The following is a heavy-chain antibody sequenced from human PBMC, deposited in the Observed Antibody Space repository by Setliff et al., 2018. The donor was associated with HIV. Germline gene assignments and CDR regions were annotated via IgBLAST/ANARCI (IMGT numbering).Heavy chain of an antibody. V-gene: IGHV3-7*01. D-gene: IGHD1-26*01. CDR3: ARDATRGGDFDF. Sequence: GGSLRLSCATSGFTFSNFWMTWVRQAPGKGLEWVANIKEDGSETFYVDSVKGRFTMSRDNAKNLVYLEMNSLKVEDTAVYYCARDATRGGDFDFWGQGTLVTSPQ. CDR2: IKEDGSET. J-gene: IGHJ4*02. CDR1: GFTFSNFW.